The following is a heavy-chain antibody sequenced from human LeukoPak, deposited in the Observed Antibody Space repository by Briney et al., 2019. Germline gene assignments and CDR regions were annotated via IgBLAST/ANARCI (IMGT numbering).Heavy chain of an antibody. D-gene: IGHD3-9*01. V-gene: IGHV4-38-2*02. CDR1: GYSISSGYF. CDR3: AATGYYPNSFDP. Sequence: PSETLSLTCTVSGYSISSGYFWGWIRRPPGKGLEWIGVYHVGTTDYNPSLKSRVTIAVDRSKNQMSLKLSSVTAADTAVYYCAATGYYPNSFDPWGQGTLVTVSS. J-gene: IGHJ5*02. CDR2: VYHVGTT.